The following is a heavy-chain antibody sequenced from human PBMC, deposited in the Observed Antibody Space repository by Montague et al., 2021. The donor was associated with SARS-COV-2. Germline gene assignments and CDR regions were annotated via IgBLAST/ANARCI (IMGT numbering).Heavy chain of an antibody. V-gene: IGHV3-48*02. CDR1: GFRLSSYS. Sequence: SIRLSCDASGFRLSSYSMNWVRQAPGKGLEWVSYFSGSSTKMNFADSVKGRFTIPRDIAKNSLYLQMDSLTDEDTAVYYCARDAGYNWNTEAYALDMWGQGTMVVVSS. CDR3: ARDAGYNWNTEAYALDM. D-gene: IGHD1-1*01. J-gene: IGHJ3*02. CDR2: FSGSSTKM.